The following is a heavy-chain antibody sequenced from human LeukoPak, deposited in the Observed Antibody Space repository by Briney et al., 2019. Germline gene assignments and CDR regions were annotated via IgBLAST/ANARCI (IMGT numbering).Heavy chain of an antibody. CDR2: ISSGGTTI. CDR1: GSTFSNYC. Sequence: GRSLRLSCAASGSTFSNYCMSSIRHPPGDGLGWVSYISSGGTTIYHADSVKGRFTISRDNAKNTLYLQMNSLRAEDTAVYYCAKDQGRYSSGWYGFDPWGQGTLVTVSS. J-gene: IGHJ5*02. V-gene: IGHV3-11*04. D-gene: IGHD6-19*01. CDR3: AKDQGRYSSGWYGFDP.